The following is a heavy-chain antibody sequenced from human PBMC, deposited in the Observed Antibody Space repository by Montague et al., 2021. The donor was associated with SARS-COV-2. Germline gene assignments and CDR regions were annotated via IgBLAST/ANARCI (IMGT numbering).Heavy chain of an antibody. Sequence: LSLSWAASGFIFSSYEMNWVRQAPGKGLEWISYISSSGGGSTKHYTDSVKGRFTISRDNAKNSLYLQMNSLRVEDTAIYYCARDRDWDDWCGMDVWGQGTTVTVSS. D-gene: IGHD2-21*01. J-gene: IGHJ6*02. CDR2: ISSSGGGSTK. V-gene: IGHV3-48*03. CDR3: ARDRDWDDWCGMDV. CDR1: GFIFSSYE.